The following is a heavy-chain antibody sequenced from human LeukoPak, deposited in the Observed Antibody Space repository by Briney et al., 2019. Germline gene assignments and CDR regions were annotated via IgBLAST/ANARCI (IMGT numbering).Heavy chain of an antibody. D-gene: IGHD6-13*01. J-gene: IGHJ4*02. CDR2: ISSSSSYI. CDR1: GFTFSSYS. CDR3: ARGFGSSWYGSEQISHQYYFDY. Sequence: GSLRLSCAASGFTFSSYSMNWVRQAPGKGLEWVSSISSSSSYIYYADSVKGRFTISRDNAKNSLYLLMNSLRAEDTAVYYCARGFGSSWYGSEQISHQYYFDYWGQGTLVTVSS. V-gene: IGHV3-21*01.